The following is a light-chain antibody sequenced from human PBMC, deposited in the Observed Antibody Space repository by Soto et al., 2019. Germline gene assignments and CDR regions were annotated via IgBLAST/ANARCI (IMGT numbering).Light chain of an antibody. CDR2: KAS. CDR3: QQYDRVPYT. Sequence: DIQMTQSPSTLSASVGDTVTITCRASQSLSYWLAWYQQKPGQAPKLLIHKASTLESGVPSRFSGSGSGTEVTLTISSLQPDDFATFYCQQYDRVPYTFGQGTKLEIK. J-gene: IGKJ2*01. CDR1: QSLSYW. V-gene: IGKV1-5*03.